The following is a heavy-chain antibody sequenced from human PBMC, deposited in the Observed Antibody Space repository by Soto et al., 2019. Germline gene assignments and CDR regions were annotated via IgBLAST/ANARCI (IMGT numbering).Heavy chain of an antibody. J-gene: IGHJ4*01. CDR3: AVVREMAPH. CDR2: ISGSDGTIT. Sequence: GGSLRLSCAASGFTFSSYAMSWVRQAPGKGLEWVSAISGSDGTITTYADSVKGRFTISRDNAKNTLHLQMNSLRAEDTAVYYCAVVREMAPHWGQGTLVTVSS. D-gene: IGHD1-26*01. V-gene: IGHV3-23*01. CDR1: GFTFSSYA.